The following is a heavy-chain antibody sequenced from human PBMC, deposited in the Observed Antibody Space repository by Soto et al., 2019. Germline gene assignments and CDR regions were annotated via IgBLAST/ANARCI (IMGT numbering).Heavy chain of an antibody. CDR3: ARGGTRLEYSGYVGYFDY. J-gene: IGHJ4*02. Sequence: PSETLSLTCAVSSGSISSSNWWSWVRQPPGKGLEWIGEIYHSGSTNYNPSLKSRVTISVDTSKNQFSLKLSSVTAADTAVYYCARGGTRLEYSGYVGYFDYWGQGTLVTVSS. D-gene: IGHD5-12*01. V-gene: IGHV4-4*02. CDR1: SGSISSSNW. CDR2: IYHSGST.